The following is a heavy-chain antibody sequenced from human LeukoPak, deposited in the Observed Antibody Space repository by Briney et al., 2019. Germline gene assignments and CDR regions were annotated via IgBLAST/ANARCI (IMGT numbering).Heavy chain of an antibody. J-gene: IGHJ4*02. CDR3: ASRDDYGDYLFDY. CDR1: GGSISSSNW. CDR2: IYHSGST. Sequence: SGTLSLTCAVSGGSISSSNWWSWVRQPPGKGLEWIGEIYHSGSTNYNPSLKSRATISVDKSKNQFSLKLSSVTAADTAVYYCASRDDYGDYLFDYWGQGTLVTVSS. D-gene: IGHD4-17*01. V-gene: IGHV4-4*02.